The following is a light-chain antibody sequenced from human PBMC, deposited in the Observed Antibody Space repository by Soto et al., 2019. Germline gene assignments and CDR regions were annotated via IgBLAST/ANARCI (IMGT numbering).Light chain of an antibody. CDR1: QSVSRN. CDR2: GAS. V-gene: IGKV3-15*01. CDR3: QQYVHWPPGT. J-gene: IGKJ1*01. Sequence: EVVLTQSPATLSVSPGDRATLSCRASQSVSRNLAWYQQKPGQAPRLLIYGASTRATGVPARFSGSGSATEFTLSISSLQSEDVAVYYCQQYVHWPPGTFGQGTTVEIK.